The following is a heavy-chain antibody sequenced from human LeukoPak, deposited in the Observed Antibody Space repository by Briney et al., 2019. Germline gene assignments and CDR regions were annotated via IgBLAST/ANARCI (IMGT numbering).Heavy chain of an antibody. Sequence: SVKVSCKASGGTFSSYTISWVRQAPGQGREWMGRIIPIRGIANYAQKLQGRVTITADKSTSTAYMEMSSLRSEDTAVYYCASRGYGGNLRGFDYWGQGTLVTVSS. D-gene: IGHD4-23*01. CDR1: GGTFSSYT. CDR3: ASRGYGGNLRGFDY. V-gene: IGHV1-69*02. J-gene: IGHJ4*02. CDR2: IIPIRGIA.